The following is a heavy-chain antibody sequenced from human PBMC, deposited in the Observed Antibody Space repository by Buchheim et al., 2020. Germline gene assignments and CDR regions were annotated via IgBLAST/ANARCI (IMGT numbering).Heavy chain of an antibody. V-gene: IGHV3-30*18. CDR3: AKDVQTSSGWPYWYFDL. CDR2: ISYDGSNK. Sequence: QVQLVESGGGVVQPGRSLRLSCAASGFTFSSYGMHWVRQAPGQGLEWVAVISYDGSNKYYADSVKGRFTISRDNSQNTLSLQMNSLRAEDTAVYYCAKDVQTSSGWPYWYFDLWGRGTL. J-gene: IGHJ2*01. CDR1: GFTFSSYG. D-gene: IGHD6-19*01.